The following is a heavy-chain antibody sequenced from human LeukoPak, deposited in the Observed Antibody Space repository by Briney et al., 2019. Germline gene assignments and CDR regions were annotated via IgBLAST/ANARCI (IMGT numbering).Heavy chain of an antibody. CDR1: GGSISSYY. J-gene: IGHJ6*03. CDR3: AIGGSTRYYYYYMDV. CDR2: VYYSGST. V-gene: IGHV4-59*01. Sequence: LVKSSETLSLTCTVSGGSISSYYWSWIRQPPGMGLEWIGYVYYSGSTNYNPSLKSRVTISLDTSKNQFSLNLSSVTAADTAVYYCAIGGSTRYYYYYMDVWGKGTTVTVSS. D-gene: IGHD2-2*01.